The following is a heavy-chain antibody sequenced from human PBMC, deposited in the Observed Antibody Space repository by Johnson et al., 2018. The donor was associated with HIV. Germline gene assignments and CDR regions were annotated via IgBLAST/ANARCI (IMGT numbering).Heavy chain of an antibody. D-gene: IGHD1-1*01. CDR1: GFTFSSYA. CDR3: ARDMAQLELFAFDI. Sequence: QVQLVESGGGVVQPGRSLRLSCAASGFTFSSYAMHWVRQAPGKGLEWVAFIRYDGSNKYYADSVKGRLTISRDNSKNTLYLQMNSLRVEDTAVYYCARDMAQLELFAFDIWGQGTMVTVS. V-gene: IGHV3-33*08. J-gene: IGHJ3*02. CDR2: IRYDGSNK.